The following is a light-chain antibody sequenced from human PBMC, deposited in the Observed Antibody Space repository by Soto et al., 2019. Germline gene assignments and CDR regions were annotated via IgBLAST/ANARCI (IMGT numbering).Light chain of an antibody. CDR3: RQSDRYPYT. Sequence: DIQMAQSPSSLSVSVGDRVTITCRASQSITNYLNWYQQKPGKVPKLLVYAASSLQSGVPSRFSGNVSGTDFNLTITSLQPEDFASYYCRQSDRYPYTFGQGTKLEIK. CDR1: QSITNY. V-gene: IGKV1-39*01. J-gene: IGKJ2*01. CDR2: AAS.